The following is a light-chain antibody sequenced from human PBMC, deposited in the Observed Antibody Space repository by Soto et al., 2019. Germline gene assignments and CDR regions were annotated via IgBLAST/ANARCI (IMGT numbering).Light chain of an antibody. CDR2: GAS. CDR1: QSVSNSY. V-gene: IGKV3-20*01. Sequence: VFTQSPCTLSLSPGERATLFCRASQSVSNSYLAWYQQKPGQAPRLLIYGASTRATGIPDRFSGSGSGTDFTLTISRLEPEDFAVYYCHQRQSWPRTFGQGTKVDIK. J-gene: IGKJ1*01. CDR3: HQRQSWPRT.